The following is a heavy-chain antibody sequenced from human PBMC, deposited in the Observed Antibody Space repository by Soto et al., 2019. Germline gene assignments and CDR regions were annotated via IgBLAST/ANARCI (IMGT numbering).Heavy chain of an antibody. D-gene: IGHD3-22*01. V-gene: IGHV3-33*01. CDR3: ARDPSINYYDSSGYNYPRVYYGMDV. CDR1: GFTFSSYG. Sequence: GGSLRLSCAASGFTFSSYGMHWVRQAPGKGLEWVAVIWYDGSNKYYADSVKGRFTISRDNSKNTLYLQMNSLRAEDTAVYYCARDPSINYYDSSGYNYPRVYYGMDVWGQGTTVTVSS. CDR2: IWYDGSNK. J-gene: IGHJ6*02.